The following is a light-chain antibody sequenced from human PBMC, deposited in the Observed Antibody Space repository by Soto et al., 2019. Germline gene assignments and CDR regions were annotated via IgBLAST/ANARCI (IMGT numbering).Light chain of an antibody. J-gene: IGKJ4*01. V-gene: IGKV1-27*01. Sequence: DLQMTQSPSSLSASVGDRVTITCRASKGISKNLAWFQQKPGKVPKLLIYTASTLQSGVPSRFSGSGSGTGFTLTISSLQPEDVATYYCQKYNTAPLTFGGGTKVEIK. CDR1: KGISKN. CDR2: TAS. CDR3: QKYNTAPLT.